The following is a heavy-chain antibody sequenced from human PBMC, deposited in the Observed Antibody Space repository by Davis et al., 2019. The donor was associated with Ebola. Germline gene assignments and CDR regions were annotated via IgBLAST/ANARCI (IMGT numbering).Heavy chain of an antibody. CDR2: ISGSGGST. Sequence: GESLKISCAASGFTFSSYAMSWVRQAPGKGLEWVSAISGSGGSTYYADSVKGRFTISRDNSKNTLYLQMNSLRAEDTAVYYCAKDIPPSMMSPPGAFDIWGQGTMVTVSS. J-gene: IGHJ3*02. D-gene: IGHD2/OR15-2a*01. V-gene: IGHV3-23*01. CDR1: GFTFSSYA. CDR3: AKDIPPSMMSPPGAFDI.